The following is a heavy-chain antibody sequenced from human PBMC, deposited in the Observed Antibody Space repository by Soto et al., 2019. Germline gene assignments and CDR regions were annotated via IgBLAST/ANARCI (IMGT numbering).Heavy chain of an antibody. V-gene: IGHV4-59*01. CDR1: GGSISSYY. J-gene: IGHJ4*02. D-gene: IGHD3-22*01. CDR3: ASRRPQAWYDCSGLLDY. CDR2: IYYSGST. Sequence: PSETLSLTCTVSGGSISSYYWSWIRQPPGKGLEWIGYIYYSGSTNYNPSLKSRVTISVDTSKNQFSLKLSSVTAADTAVYYCASRRPQAWYDCSGLLDYCGQGTLVTVSS.